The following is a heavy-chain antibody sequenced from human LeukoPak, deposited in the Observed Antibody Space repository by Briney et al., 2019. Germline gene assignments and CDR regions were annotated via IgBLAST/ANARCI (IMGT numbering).Heavy chain of an antibody. J-gene: IGHJ4*02. CDR3: ARRRDGYNYNYFDY. CDR2: IYYSGST. CDR1: GGPITGYY. V-gene: IGHV4-59*01. Sequence: SETLSLTCTVSGGPITGYYWSWIRQPPGKGLEWIGYIYYSGSTNYNPSLKSRVTISLDTSKNQFSLKLSSVTAADTAVYYCARRRDGYNYNYFDYWGQGTPVTVSS. D-gene: IGHD5-24*01.